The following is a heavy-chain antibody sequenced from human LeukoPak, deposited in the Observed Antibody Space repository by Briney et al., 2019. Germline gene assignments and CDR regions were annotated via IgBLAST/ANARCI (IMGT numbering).Heavy chain of an antibody. CDR2: ISGSGGST. J-gene: IGHJ4*02. CDR1: GFTFSSSA. D-gene: IGHD6-13*01. V-gene: IGHV3-23*01. Sequence: GGSLRLSCAASGFTFSSSAMNWVRQAPGQGLEWVSAISGSGGSTYYADSVQGRFTISRDNSKDTLYLQVSSLRAEDTAVYYCVRDNPRQQGFAYWGQGTLVTVSS. CDR3: VRDNPRQQGFAY.